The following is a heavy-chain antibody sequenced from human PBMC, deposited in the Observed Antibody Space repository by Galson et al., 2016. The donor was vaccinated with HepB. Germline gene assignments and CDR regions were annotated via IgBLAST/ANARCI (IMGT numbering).Heavy chain of an antibody. D-gene: IGHD6-13*01. Sequence: SLRLSCAASGLTFKNHWMSWVRQAPGKGLEWVSSIGSRGDDTYYADSVKGRFTVSRDNLKNTLYLQMNSLRAEDTAVYYCASSVAAAGNWFDPWGQGTLVTVSS. CDR3: ASSVAAAGNWFDP. CDR1: GLTFKNHW. CDR2: IGSRGDDT. J-gene: IGHJ5*02. V-gene: IGHV3-23*01.